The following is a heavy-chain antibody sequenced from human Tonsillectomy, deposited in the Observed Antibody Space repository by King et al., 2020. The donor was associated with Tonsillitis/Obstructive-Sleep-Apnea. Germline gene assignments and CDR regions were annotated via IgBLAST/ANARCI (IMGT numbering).Heavy chain of an antibody. V-gene: IGHV3-23*04. D-gene: IGHD3-10*01. J-gene: IGHJ4*02. CDR2: ISNSGGST. CDR3: AKDGVLSGSYYIDDYFDY. Sequence: VQLVESGGGLVQPGGSLRLSCAASGFTFSSYAMSLVRQAPGKGLEWVSVISNSGGSTYYADSVKGRFTISRDNSKNTLYLQMNSLRAEDTAVYYCAKDGVLSGSYYIDDYFDYWGQGTLVTVSS. CDR1: GFTFSSYA.